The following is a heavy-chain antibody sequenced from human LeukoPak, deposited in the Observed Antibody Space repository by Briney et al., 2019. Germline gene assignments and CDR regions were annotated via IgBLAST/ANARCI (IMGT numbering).Heavy chain of an antibody. D-gene: IGHD3-3*01. J-gene: IGHJ4*02. CDR3: ARDQEGHGYYFDY. CDR1: GSSTSNYF. Sequence: PSETLSLTCTVSGSSTSNYFCTWLRQSAGKGLEWIGRIHTSGSTNYNPSLKSRVSMSVDTSKNQFSLKLSSVTAADTAVYYCARDQEGHGYYFDYWGQGALVTVSS. V-gene: IGHV4-4*07. CDR2: IHTSGST.